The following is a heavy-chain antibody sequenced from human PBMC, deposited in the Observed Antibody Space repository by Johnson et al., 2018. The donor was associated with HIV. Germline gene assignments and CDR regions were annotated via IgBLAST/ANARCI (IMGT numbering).Heavy chain of an antibody. Sequence: VQLVESGGGLAQPGGSLRLSCAASGLNVSGHYMSWVRQSPGKGLEWVSVIYSGGSTYYTDSVKGRFTISRDNSKNTLYLQMNSLRAEDTAVYYCAKPRYYDNAFEMWGQGTMVTVSS. D-gene: IGHD3-16*01. CDR2: IYSGGST. J-gene: IGHJ3*02. V-gene: IGHV3-66*04. CDR3: AKPRYYDNAFEM. CDR1: GLNVSGHY.